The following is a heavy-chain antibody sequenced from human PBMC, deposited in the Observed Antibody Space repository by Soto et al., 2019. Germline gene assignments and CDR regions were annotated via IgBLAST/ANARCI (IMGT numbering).Heavy chain of an antibody. J-gene: IGHJ3*02. D-gene: IGHD3-22*01. CDR3: ASSQYYYDSSGYQGAFDI. V-gene: IGHV1-69*01. CDR1: GGTFSSYA. CDR2: IIPIFGTA. Sequence: QVQLVQSGAEVKKPGSSVKVSCKASGGTFSSYAISWVRQAPGQGLEWMGGIIPIFGTANYAQKFQGRVTITADESTSTAYMELSSLRSEDTAVYYCASSQYYYDSSGYQGAFDIRGQGTMVTVSS.